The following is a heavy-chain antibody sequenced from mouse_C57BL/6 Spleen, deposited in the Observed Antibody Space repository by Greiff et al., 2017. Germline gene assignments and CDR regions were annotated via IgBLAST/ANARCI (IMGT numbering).Heavy chain of an antibody. V-gene: IGHV1-76*01. CDR3: ARGNYGSSYPAWFAY. Sequence: QVQLKESGAELVRPGASVKLSCKASGYTFTDYYINWVKQRPGQGLEWIARIYPGSGNTYYNEKFKGKATLTAEKSSSTAYMQLSSLTSEDSAVYFCARGNYGSSYPAWFAYWGQGTLVTVSA. CDR2: IYPGSGNT. J-gene: IGHJ3*01. D-gene: IGHD1-1*01. CDR1: GYTFTDYY.